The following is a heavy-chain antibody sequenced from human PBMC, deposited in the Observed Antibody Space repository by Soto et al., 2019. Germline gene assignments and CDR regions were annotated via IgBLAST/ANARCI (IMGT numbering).Heavy chain of an antibody. D-gene: IGHD5-18*01. CDR3: AKGGYNYGFLFDC. CDR1: GFTFKNHA. Sequence: GGSLRLSCPVSGFTFKNHARSWVRQAPGKGLEWVSTIDNSGGITYYADSVKGRFTISRDNSKNTLYLQMNSLRAEDTAVYYCAKGGYNYGFLFDCWGQGTLVTVSS. V-gene: IGHV3-23*05. CDR2: IDNSGGIT. J-gene: IGHJ4*02.